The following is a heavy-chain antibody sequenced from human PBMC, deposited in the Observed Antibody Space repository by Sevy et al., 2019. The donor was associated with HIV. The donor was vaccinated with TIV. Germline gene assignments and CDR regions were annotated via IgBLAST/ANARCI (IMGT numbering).Heavy chain of an antibody. J-gene: IGHJ6*02. D-gene: IGHD3-22*01. Sequence: LSLTCAASGFMFSSYAMSWVRQAPGKGLEWVSTIRGSGGSTYYADSVKGRFTISRDNSKNTLYLQMNSLRAEDTAVYYCHGDYDSSQLASYYYYGMDVWGQGTTVTVSS. CDR1: GFMFSSYA. V-gene: IGHV3-23*01. CDR2: IRGSGGST. CDR3: HGDYDSSQLASYYYYGMDV.